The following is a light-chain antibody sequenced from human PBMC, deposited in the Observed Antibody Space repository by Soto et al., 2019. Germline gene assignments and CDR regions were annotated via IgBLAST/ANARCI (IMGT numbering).Light chain of an antibody. CDR1: SGHSSYS. J-gene: IGLJ3*02. Sequence: QSVLTQSSSASASLGSSVKLTCTLSSGHSSYSIEWHQQQPGKAPRYLMKLEGSGSYNKGSGVPDRFSGSSSGADRYLTISNLQVEDEADYYCETWDSNIHWVFGGGTKVTVL. CDR3: ETWDSNIHWV. CDR2: LEGSGSY. V-gene: IGLV4-60*02.